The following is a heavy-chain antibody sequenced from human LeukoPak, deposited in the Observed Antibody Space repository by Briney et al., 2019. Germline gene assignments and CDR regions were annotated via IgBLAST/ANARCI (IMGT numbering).Heavy chain of an antibody. J-gene: IGHJ6*02. V-gene: IGHV3-21*04. D-gene: IGHD3-10*01. CDR3: ARDRITMVRGVPNYYYGMDV. Sequence: GGSLRLSCAASGFTFSSYSMNWVRQAPGKGLEWVSSISSSSSYIYYADSVKGRFTISRDNAKNSLYLQMNSLRAEDTAVYYCARDRITMVRGVPNYYYGMDVWGQGTTVTVSS. CDR1: GFTFSSYS. CDR2: ISSSSSYI.